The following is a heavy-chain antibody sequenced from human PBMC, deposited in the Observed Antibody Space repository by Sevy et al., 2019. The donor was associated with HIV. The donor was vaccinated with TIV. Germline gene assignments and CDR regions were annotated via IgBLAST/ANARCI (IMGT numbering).Heavy chain of an antibody. Sequence: SETLSLTCAVSGYSISSGYYWGWIRQPPGKGLEWIGSIYHSGSTYYNPSLKSPVTISVDTSKNQFSLKLSSVTAADTAVYYCAGLVPYYYYMDVWGKGTTVTVSS. V-gene: IGHV4-38-2*01. J-gene: IGHJ6*03. CDR1: GYSISSGYY. CDR3: AGLVPYYYYMDV. CDR2: IYHSGST. D-gene: IGHD2-8*02.